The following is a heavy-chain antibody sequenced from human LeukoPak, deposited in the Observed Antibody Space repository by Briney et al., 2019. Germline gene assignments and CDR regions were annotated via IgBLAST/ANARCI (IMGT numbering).Heavy chain of an antibody. V-gene: IGHV1-69*13. CDR3: ARTYYYGSGSSEYFQH. CDR1: GYTFTSYY. CDR2: IIPIFGTA. Sequence: SVKVSCKASGYTFTSYYMHWVRQAPGQGLEWMGGIIPIFGTANYAQKFQGRVTITADESTSTAYMELSSLRSEDTAVYYCARTYYYGSGSSEYFQHWGQGTLVTVSS. D-gene: IGHD3-10*01. J-gene: IGHJ1*01.